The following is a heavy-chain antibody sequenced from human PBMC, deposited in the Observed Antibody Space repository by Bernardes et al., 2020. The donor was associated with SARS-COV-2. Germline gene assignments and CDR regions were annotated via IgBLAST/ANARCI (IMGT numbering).Heavy chain of an antibody. CDR2: ITSSGLYT. Sequence: GGSLRLSRAASGFTFSDYYMSWIRQAPGKGLEWVSYITSSGLYTNYPDSVQGRFTISRDNAKNSLYLQINSLSADDTAVYYCARGPRDWFFDLWGRGTLVTVSS. CDR1: GFTFSDYY. CDR3: ARGPRDWFFDL. V-gene: IGHV3-11*06. J-gene: IGHJ2*01.